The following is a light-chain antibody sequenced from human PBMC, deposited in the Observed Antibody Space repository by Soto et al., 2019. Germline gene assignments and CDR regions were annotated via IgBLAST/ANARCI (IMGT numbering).Light chain of an antibody. Sequence: DIQMTQSPSSLSASVGDRVSITCRASQSISTYLNWFQQKPGEAPNLLIYAASTLQSGVPSSFSGSGSGTDFTLTISSLQPEDFATYYCQQSYDPPVTFGQGTRLDMK. V-gene: IGKV1-39*01. CDR2: AAS. CDR3: QQSYDPPVT. CDR1: QSISTY. J-gene: IGKJ5*01.